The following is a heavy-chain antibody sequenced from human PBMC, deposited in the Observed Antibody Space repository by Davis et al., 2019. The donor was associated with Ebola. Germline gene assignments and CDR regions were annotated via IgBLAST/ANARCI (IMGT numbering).Heavy chain of an antibody. CDR1: GYTFTGYY. Sequence: ASVKVSCKASGYTFTGYYMHWVRQAPGQGLEWMGWINPNSGGTNYAQKFQGRVTMTRDTSISTAYMELSRLRSDDTAVYYCARADGGYYTCDYWGQGTLVTVSS. CDR3: ARADGGYYTCDY. J-gene: IGHJ4*02. V-gene: IGHV1-2*02. CDR2: INPNSGGT. D-gene: IGHD3-3*01.